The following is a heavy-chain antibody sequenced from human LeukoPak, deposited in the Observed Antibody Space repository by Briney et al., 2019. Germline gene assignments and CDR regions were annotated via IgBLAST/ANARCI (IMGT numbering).Heavy chain of an antibody. CDR3: ARSSSGYHNFDY. V-gene: IGHV4-61*02. D-gene: IGHD6-13*01. CDR2: IYTSGST. Sequence: PSQTLSLTCTVSGGSISSGSYYWSWIRQPAGKGLEWIGRIYTSGSTNYNPSLKSRVTISVDTSKDQFSLKLSSVTAADTAVYHCARSSSGYHNFDYWGQGTQVTVSS. CDR1: GGSISSGSYY. J-gene: IGHJ4*02.